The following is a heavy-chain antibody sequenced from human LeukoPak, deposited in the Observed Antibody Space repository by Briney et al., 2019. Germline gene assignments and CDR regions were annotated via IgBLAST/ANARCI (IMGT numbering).Heavy chain of an antibody. CDR2: VNSDGNGT. J-gene: IGHJ4*02. CDR3: ARAYGGNLLDH. Sequence: GGSLRLSCAVSGFTFSPYWMHWVRQAPGRGLVWVSRVNSDGNGTNYADSVQGRFTISRDNAKNTLYLQMNSLRAEDTAVYYCARAYGGNLLDHWGQGTLVTVSS. D-gene: IGHD4/OR15-4a*01. CDR1: GFTFSPYW. V-gene: IGHV3-74*01.